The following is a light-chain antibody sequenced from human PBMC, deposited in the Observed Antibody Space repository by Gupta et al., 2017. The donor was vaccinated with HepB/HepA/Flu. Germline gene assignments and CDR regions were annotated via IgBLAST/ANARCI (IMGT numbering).Light chain of an antibody. CDR1: SSDVGDYKY. CDR3: SSYISTRIPFV. J-gene: IGLJ1*01. V-gene: IGLV2-14*03. CDR2: DVS. Sequence: QSALTQPASVSGSPGQSITISCTGASSDVGDYKYVSWYQHHPGKAPKLMIYDVSNRPSGVSNRFSGSKFGKTASLTISGLQAEDEADYYCSSYISTRIPFVFGTGTKVTVL.